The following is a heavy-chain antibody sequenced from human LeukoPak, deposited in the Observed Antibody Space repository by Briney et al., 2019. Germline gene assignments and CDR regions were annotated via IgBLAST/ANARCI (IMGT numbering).Heavy chain of an antibody. CDR3: ARRSIAARGDAFDI. Sequence: PSETLSLTCTVSAGSSGSGGYYWSWIRQHPGKGLEWIGNIYYSGSTNYNPSLKSRVTMSVDTSKNQFSLKLSSVTAADTAVYYCARRSIAARGDAFDIWGQGTMVTVSS. CDR1: AGSSGSGGYY. CDR2: IYYSGST. V-gene: IGHV4-61*08. J-gene: IGHJ3*02. D-gene: IGHD6-6*01.